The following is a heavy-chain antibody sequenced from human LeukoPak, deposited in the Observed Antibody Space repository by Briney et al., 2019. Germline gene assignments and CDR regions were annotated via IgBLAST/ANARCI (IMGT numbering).Heavy chain of an antibody. CDR2: INHSGST. Sequence: PTETLSLTCAVYGGSFSGYYWSWIRQPPGKGLEWIGEINHSGSTNYNPSLKSRVTISVDTSKNQFSLKLSSVTAAGTAVYYCARGINWFDPWGQGTLVTVSS. V-gene: IGHV4-34*01. CDR3: ARGINWFDP. J-gene: IGHJ5*02. CDR1: GGSFSGYY.